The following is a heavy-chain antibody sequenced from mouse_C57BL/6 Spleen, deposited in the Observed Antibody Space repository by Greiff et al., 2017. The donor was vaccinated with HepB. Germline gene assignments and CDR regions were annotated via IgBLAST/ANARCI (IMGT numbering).Heavy chain of an antibody. D-gene: IGHD2-3*01. Sequence: LEESGPELVKPGASVKISCKASGYTFTDYYINWVKQRPGQGLEWIGWIFPGSGSTYYNDKFKGKATLTVDKSSSTAYMLLSSLTSEDSAVYFCARWLLPHYAMDYWGQGTSVTVSS. CDR2: IFPGSGST. CDR3: ARWLLPHYAMDY. CDR1: GYTFTDYY. J-gene: IGHJ4*01. V-gene: IGHV1-75*01.